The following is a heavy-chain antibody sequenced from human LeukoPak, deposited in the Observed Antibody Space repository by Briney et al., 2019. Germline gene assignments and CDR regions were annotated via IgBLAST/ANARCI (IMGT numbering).Heavy chain of an antibody. CDR1: GGSISSGDYY. Sequence: SETLSLTCTVSGGSISSGDYYWSWIRQPPGKGLEWIGYIYYSGSTYYNPSLKSRVTISVDTSKNQFSLKLSSVTAADTAVYYCARDPGGYDILTGYYYYYGMDVWGQGTTVTVSS. CDR2: IYYSGST. CDR3: ARDPGGYDILTGYYYYYGMDV. V-gene: IGHV4-30-4*02. J-gene: IGHJ6*02. D-gene: IGHD3-9*01.